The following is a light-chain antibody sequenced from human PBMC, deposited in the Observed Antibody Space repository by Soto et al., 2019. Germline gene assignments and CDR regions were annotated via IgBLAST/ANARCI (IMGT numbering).Light chain of an antibody. CDR1: QGISSA. Sequence: AIQLTQSPSSLSASVGDRVTITCRASQGISSALAWYQQKPGKAPKLLIYDASSLESGVPSRFSGSGAGKDFTLTISILQPEDFATYYCEQFNNYPITFGQGTRLEIK. CDR2: DAS. J-gene: IGKJ5*01. CDR3: EQFNNYPIT. V-gene: IGKV1D-13*01.